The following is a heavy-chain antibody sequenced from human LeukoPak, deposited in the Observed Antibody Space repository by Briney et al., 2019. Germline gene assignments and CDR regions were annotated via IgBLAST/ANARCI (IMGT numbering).Heavy chain of an antibody. V-gene: IGHV1-8*03. D-gene: IGHD3-10*01. J-gene: IGHJ6*03. CDR3: ARSGSYGSGSYPLYYMDV. CDR2: MNPNSGNT. CDR1: GYTFTDHY. Sequence: GASVMVSCKASGYTFTDHYMHWVRQAPGQGLEWMGWMNPNSGNTGYAQKFQGRVTITRNTSISTAYMELSSLRSEDTAVYYCARSGSYGSGSYPLYYMDVWGKGTTVTVSS.